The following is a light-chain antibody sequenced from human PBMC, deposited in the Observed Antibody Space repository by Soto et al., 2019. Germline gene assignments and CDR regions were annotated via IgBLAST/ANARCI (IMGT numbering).Light chain of an antibody. V-gene: IGKV3-11*01. CDR2: DAS. CDR3: QQRSNWPPT. Sequence: EIVLTQSPATLSLSPGERATLSCRARQSVSSYLAWYQQKPGQAPRLLIYDASTRATGIPARFIGSGSGTDFTLTITSLEPEDFAVYYCQQRSNWPPTFGQGTKLEIK. J-gene: IGKJ1*01. CDR1: QSVSSY.